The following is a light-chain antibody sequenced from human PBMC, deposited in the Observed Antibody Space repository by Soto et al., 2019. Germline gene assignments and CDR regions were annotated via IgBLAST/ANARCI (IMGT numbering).Light chain of an antibody. Sequence: EIVLTQSPATVSLSPGERATLSCRASQSVDKFLAWYQQKGGQAPRLLIFDAANRATGIPARFSGIGSGTDFTLTISSLQSEDFAVYFCQQYNNLPPDTFGQGTKLEIK. J-gene: IGKJ2*01. V-gene: IGKV3-11*01. CDR3: QQYNNLPPDT. CDR2: DAA. CDR1: QSVDKF.